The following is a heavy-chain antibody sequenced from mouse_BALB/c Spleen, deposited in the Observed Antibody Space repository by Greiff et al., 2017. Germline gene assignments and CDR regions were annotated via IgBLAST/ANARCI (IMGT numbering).Heavy chain of an antibody. CDR3: TTNYYFDY. J-gene: IGHJ2*01. CDR1: GFTFSSYW. CDR2: IRLKSDNYAT. Sequence: EVKVEESGGGLVQPGGSMKLSCVASGFTFSSYWMSWVRQSPEKGLEWVAEIRLKSDNYATHYAESVKGKFTISRDDSKSRLYLQMNSLRAEDTGIYYCTTNYYFDYWGQGTTLTVSS. V-gene: IGHV6-6*02. D-gene: IGHD1-3*01.